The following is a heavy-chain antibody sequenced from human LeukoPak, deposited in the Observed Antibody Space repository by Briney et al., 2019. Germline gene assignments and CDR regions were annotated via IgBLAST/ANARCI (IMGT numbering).Heavy chain of an antibody. D-gene: IGHD4-17*01. CDR3: ARGPDYGDHFDY. CDR1: GGSISSGSYY. J-gene: IGHJ4*02. Sequence: SETLSLTCTVSGGSISSGSYYWSWIRQPAGKGLDWIGRIYTSGSTNYNPSLKSRVTISVDTSKNQFSLKLSSVTAADTAVYYCARGPDYGDHFDYWGQGTLVTVSS. CDR2: IYTSGST. V-gene: IGHV4-61*02.